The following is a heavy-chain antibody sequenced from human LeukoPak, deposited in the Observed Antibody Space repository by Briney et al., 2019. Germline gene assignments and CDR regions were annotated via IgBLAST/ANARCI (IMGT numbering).Heavy chain of an antibody. CDR3: TADRYYDAAYTT. Sequence: GGSLRLSCAASGFTFSSAWMSWVRQAPGKGLEWVGRIKSKTDGATTDYTAPVKGRFTISRDDSKNTLYLQMNSLKTEDTAVYYCTADRYYDAAYTTWGQGTLVTVSS. J-gene: IGHJ4*02. D-gene: IGHD3-22*01. CDR2: IKSKTDGATT. CDR1: GFTFSSAW. V-gene: IGHV3-15*01.